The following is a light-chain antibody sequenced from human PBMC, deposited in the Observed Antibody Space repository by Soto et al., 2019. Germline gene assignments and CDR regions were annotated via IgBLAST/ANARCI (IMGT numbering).Light chain of an antibody. CDR3: TSYVGNNIWV. V-gene: IGLV2-8*01. J-gene: IGLJ3*02. Sequence: QSALTQPPSASGSPGQSVTISCTGTSSDVGAYNNAPWYQQYQGKAPKLMIYEVTKRPSGVPDRFSGSKSGNTASLTVSGLQAEDEADYYCTSYVGNNIWVFGGGTKLTVL. CDR1: SSDVGAYNN. CDR2: EVT.